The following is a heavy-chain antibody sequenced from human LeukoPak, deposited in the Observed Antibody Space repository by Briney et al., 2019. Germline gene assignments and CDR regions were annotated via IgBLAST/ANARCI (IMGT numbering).Heavy chain of an antibody. Sequence: GASVKVSFKASGCTFTGYYMHWVRQAPGQGLEWMGRINPNSGGTNYAQKFQGRVTMTRDTSISTAYMELSRLRSDDTAVYYCARSDSSSSAALWYWGQGTLVTVSS. CDR2: INPNSGGT. V-gene: IGHV1-2*06. J-gene: IGHJ4*02. D-gene: IGHD6-6*01. CDR1: GCTFTGYY. CDR3: ARSDSSSSAALWY.